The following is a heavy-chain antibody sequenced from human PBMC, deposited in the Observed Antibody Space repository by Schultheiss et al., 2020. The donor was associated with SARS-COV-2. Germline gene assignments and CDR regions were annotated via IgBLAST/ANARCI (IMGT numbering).Heavy chain of an antibody. CDR2: IYPGDSDT. Sequence: KVSCEGSGYTFTTYWIGWVRQMPGKGLEWMGIIYPGDSDTRYSPSFQGQVTISADKSISTAYLQWSSLKASDTAIYYCARTYGSGTSIDYWGQGTLVTVSS. CDR3: ARTYGSGTSIDY. V-gene: IGHV5-51*01. D-gene: IGHD3-10*01. J-gene: IGHJ4*02. CDR1: GYTFTTYW.